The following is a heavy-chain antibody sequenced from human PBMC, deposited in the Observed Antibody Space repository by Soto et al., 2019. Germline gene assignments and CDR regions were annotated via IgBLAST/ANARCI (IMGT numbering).Heavy chain of an antibody. D-gene: IGHD5-18*01. CDR1: GYTFTGYY. CDR2: INPNSGGT. V-gene: IGHV1-2*02. J-gene: IGHJ6*02. CDR3: AREPLSGYSYGSAYYYYGMDV. Sequence: GASVKVSCKASGYTFTGYYMHWVRQAPGQGLEWMGWINPNSGGTNYAQKFQGRVTMTRDTSISTAYMELSRLRSDDTAVYYCAREPLSGYSYGSAYYYYGMDVWGQGTTVTVSS.